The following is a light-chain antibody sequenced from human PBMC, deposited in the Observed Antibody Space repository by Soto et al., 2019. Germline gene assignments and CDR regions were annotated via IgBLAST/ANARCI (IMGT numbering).Light chain of an antibody. V-gene: IGKV3-15*01. J-gene: IGKJ1*01. CDR1: QSVSSR. CDR3: QKYYHWPTCT. Sequence: IVMTQSPATLPVSPGERAILSCRASQSVSSRIAWYQQKPGQAPRLLIYDASTRATGIPARFSGGGSGTEFTLTISSLQAEDLALYYCQKYYHWPTCTFGQGTKV. CDR2: DAS.